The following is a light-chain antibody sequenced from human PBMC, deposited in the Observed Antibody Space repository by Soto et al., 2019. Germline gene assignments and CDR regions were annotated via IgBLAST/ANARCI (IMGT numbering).Light chain of an antibody. V-gene: IGLV1-44*01. CDR1: NSNIGSNT. Sequence: QSVLTQPPSASGTPGQRVTISCSGSNSNIGSNTVNWYQQLPGTAPKLLIYSNNQRPSGVPDRFSGSKSGTSASLAISGLQSEDEADYYCAAWADSLNGVVFCGGTKLTVL. CDR3: AAWADSLNGVV. CDR2: SNN. J-gene: IGLJ2*01.